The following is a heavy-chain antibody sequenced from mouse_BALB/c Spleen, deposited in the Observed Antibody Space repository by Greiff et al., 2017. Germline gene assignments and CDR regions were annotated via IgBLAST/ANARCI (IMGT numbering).Heavy chain of an antibody. V-gene: IGHV5-6-5*01. CDR2: ISSGGST. D-gene: IGHD2-14*01. J-gene: IGHJ4*01. CDR3: ARDRYDALYAMDY. CDR1: GFTFSSYA. Sequence: DVKLVESGGGLVKPGGSLKLSCAASGFTFSSYAMSWVRQTPEKRLEWVASISSGGSTYYPDSVKGRFTISRDNARNILYLQMSSLRSEDTAMYYCARDRYDALYAMDYWGQGTSVIVSS.